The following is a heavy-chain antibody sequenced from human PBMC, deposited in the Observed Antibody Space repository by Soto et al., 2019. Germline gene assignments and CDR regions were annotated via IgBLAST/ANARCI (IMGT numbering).Heavy chain of an antibody. CDR3: ARRVGYCSGGSCYPGVYYYYYMDV. Sequence: GGSLRLSCAASGFTFSSYAMHWVRQAPGKGLEYVSAISSNGGSTYYANSVKGRLTISRDNSKNTLYLQMGSLRAEDMAVYYCARRVGYCSGGSCYPGVYYYYYMDVWGKGTTVTVSS. J-gene: IGHJ6*03. CDR2: ISSNGGST. CDR1: GFTFSSYA. D-gene: IGHD2-15*01. V-gene: IGHV3-64*01.